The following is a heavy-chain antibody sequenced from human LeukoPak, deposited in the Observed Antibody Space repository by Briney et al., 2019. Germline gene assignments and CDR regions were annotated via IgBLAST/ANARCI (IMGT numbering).Heavy chain of an antibody. D-gene: IGHD3-10*01. CDR2: ISYSGST. CDR1: GGSISPYF. V-gene: IGHV4-59*01. Sequence: SETQSLTCTVCGGSISPYFWRWIRQPPGKGREWIGYISYSGSTNYHPSLPRRLTLSVDTSKNQFSLQLTSVPAADSAVSYCARDDSRGVTNFDLWGQGTLVTVSS. CDR3: ARDDSRGVTNFDL. J-gene: IGHJ5*02.